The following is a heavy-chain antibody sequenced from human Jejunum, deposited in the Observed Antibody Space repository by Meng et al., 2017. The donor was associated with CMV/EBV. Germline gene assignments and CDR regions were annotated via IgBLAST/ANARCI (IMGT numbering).Heavy chain of an antibody. J-gene: IGHJ4*02. CDR1: GFTCNSSW. D-gene: IGHD1-26*01. CDR3: ASGNSFDF. V-gene: IGHV3-7*01. Sequence: SCSGSGFTCNSSWMNWARQRPGKGLEWVANIKQSRSRKDYVASVKGRFAISRDNAKISLYLQMNSLRVEDTAVYYCASGNSFDFWGQGTLVTVSS. CDR2: IKQSRSRK.